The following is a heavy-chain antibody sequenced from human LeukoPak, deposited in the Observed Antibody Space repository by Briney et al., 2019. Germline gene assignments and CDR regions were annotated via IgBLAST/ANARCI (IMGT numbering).Heavy chain of an antibody. J-gene: IGHJ4*02. D-gene: IGHD4-17*01. CDR2: ISYDGKAQ. CDR3: VRVLTVTFDS. CDR1: GFTFSHYG. Sequence: PGGSLRLSCAASGFTFSHYGMHWVRQAPGKGLEWVAVISYDGKAQYYANSVKGRFTISRDNSKNTLYLQMNSLSAEDTAVYYCVRVLTVTFDSWGQGTLVTVSS. V-gene: IGHV3-30*03.